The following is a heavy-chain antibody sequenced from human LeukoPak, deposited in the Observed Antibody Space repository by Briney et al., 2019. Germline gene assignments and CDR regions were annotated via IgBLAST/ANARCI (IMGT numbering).Heavy chain of an antibody. J-gene: IGHJ4*02. Sequence: GGSLRLSCAASGFTFSSYAMHWVRQAPGKGLEWVAVISYGGSNKYYADSAKGRFTISRDNSKNTLYLQMNSLRAEDTAVYYCARDPYSSSWLDYWGQGTLVAVSS. CDR3: ARDPYSSSWLDY. V-gene: IGHV3-30*04. CDR1: GFTFSSYA. D-gene: IGHD6-13*01. CDR2: ISYGGSNK.